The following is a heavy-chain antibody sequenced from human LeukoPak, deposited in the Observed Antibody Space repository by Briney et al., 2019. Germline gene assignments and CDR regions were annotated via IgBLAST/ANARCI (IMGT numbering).Heavy chain of an antibody. V-gene: IGHV4-34*01. CDR1: GGSFSGYY. CDR2: INHSGST. Sequence: SETLSLTCAVYGGSFSGYYWSWIRQPPGKGLEWIGEINHSGSTNYNPSLKSRVTISVDTSKNQFSLKLSSVTAADTAGYYCARGFSNYVRNYYYYYGMDVWGQGTTVTVSS. J-gene: IGHJ6*02. CDR3: ARGFSNYVRNYYYYYGMDV. D-gene: IGHD4-11*01.